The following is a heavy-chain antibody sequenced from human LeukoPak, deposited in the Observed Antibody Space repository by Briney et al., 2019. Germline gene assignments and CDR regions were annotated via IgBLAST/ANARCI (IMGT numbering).Heavy chain of an antibody. CDR2: VYYSGST. V-gene: IGHV4-59*11. D-gene: IGHD3-3*01. CDR3: ARDRISYYDFWSGSYGLDY. Sequence: PSETLSLTCTVSGGSISSHYWSWIRQPPGKGLELIGCVYYSGSTDYNPSLKSRVTISVDTSKNQFSLKLSSVTAADTAVYYCARDRISYYDFWSGSYGLDYWGQGTLVTVSS. J-gene: IGHJ4*02. CDR1: GGSISSHY.